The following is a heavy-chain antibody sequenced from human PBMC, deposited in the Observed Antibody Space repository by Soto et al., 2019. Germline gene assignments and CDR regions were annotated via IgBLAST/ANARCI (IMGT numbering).Heavy chain of an antibody. CDR2: IYYSGST. CDR3: ASLGARDYGLYFDY. V-gene: IGHV4-61*01. Sequence: SETLSLTCTVSGGSVSSGSYYWSWIRQPPGRGLEWIGYIYYSGSTNYNPSLKSRVTISVDTSKNQFSLKLSSVTAADTAVYYCASLGARDYGLYFDYWGQGTLVTVSS. CDR1: GGSVSSGSYY. D-gene: IGHD4-17*01. J-gene: IGHJ4*02.